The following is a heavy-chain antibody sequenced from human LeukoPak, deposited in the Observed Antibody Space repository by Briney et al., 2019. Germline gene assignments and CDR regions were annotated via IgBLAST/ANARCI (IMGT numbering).Heavy chain of an antibody. CDR1: GYTFSGYY. V-gene: IGHV1-2*02. Sequence: APVKDSCKASGYTFSGYYMHWVRQAPGQGLEWMAWIYPNSGGTKYAQKFQGRVTVTRDTSISTAYMQLSRLKSDDTAVYYCATGRGYSYGFDSWGKGTLVTVSS. CDR2: IYPNSGGT. CDR3: ATGRGYSYGFDS. D-gene: IGHD5-18*01. J-gene: IGHJ4*02.